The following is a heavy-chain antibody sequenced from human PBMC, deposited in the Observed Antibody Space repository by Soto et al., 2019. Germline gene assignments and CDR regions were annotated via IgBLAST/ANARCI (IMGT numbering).Heavy chain of an antibody. CDR3: ARGGNAGSGQYDLDDY. CDR1: GFTFSSNW. D-gene: IGHD3-10*01. J-gene: IGHJ4*02. CDR2: MNPDGSSR. Sequence: EVQLVESGGDLVQPGGSLRLSCEASGFTFSSNWMHWVRQAPGKGLVWVSRMNPDGSSRGYTDFVKGRFTISRDNAKNTLFLQMNSLRAEYTAVYYCARGGNAGSGQYDLDDYWGQGTLVTVSS. V-gene: IGHV3-74*01.